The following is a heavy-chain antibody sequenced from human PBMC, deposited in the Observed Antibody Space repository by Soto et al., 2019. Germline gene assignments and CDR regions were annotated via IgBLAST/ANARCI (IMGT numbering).Heavy chain of an antibody. D-gene: IGHD4-17*01. V-gene: IGHV3-23*01. CDR1: GFTFSSYA. J-gene: IGHJ6*02. CDR2: ISGSGGST. CDR3: AKGRLGDYYYYGMDV. Sequence: PGGSLRLSCAASGFTFSSYAMSWVRQAPGKGLEWVSAISGSGGSTYYADSVKGRFTISRDNSKNTLYLQMNSLRAEDTAVYYCAKGRLGDYYYYGMDVWGQGITVTVSS.